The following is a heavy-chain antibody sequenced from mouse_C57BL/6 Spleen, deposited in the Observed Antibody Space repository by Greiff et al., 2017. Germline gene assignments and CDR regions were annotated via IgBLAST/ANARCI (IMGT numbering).Heavy chain of an antibody. CDR2: ISSGSSTI. CDR3: ARGGVGYYGYDGWYFEV. CDR1: GFTFSDYG. D-gene: IGHD2-2*01. Sequence: EVMLVESGGGLVKPGGSLKLSCAASGFTFSDYGMHWVRQAPEKGLEWVAYISSGSSTIYYADTVKGRFTISSDNAKNTLFLQMTSLRSEDTAMYYWARGGVGYYGYDGWYFEVWGTGTTVTVSS. V-gene: IGHV5-17*01. J-gene: IGHJ1*03.